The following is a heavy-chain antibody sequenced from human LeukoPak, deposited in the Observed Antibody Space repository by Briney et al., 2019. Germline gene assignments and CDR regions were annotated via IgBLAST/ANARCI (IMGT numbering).Heavy chain of an antibody. D-gene: IGHD2-21*02. CDR1: GYTFSNYG. V-gene: IGHV1-18*01. CDR3: ARGRGPYCGGDCPLDY. J-gene: IGHJ4*02. Sequence: ASVKVFCKASGYTFSNYGINWVRQAPGQGLECMGWISTHNGNTNYAQKFHGRVTMTTDTSTSTVYMELRSLRSDDTAVYYCARGRGPYCGGDCPLDYWGQGTLVTISS. CDR2: ISTHNGNT.